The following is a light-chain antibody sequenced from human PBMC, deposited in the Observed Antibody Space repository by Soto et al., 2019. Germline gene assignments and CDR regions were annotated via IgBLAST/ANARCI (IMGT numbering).Light chain of an antibody. CDR3: QQYYTTPHT. J-gene: IGKJ2*01. CDR1: QSVLYSSNNENY. Sequence: DIVMTQSPDSLAVSLGERATINCKSSQSVLYSSNNENYLAWYQQKPGQPPKLLIYWSSTRESGVPDRFSGGGSGTDFTLTISSLQAEDVAVYYCQQYYTTPHTFGQGTKLEIK. V-gene: IGKV4-1*01. CDR2: WSS.